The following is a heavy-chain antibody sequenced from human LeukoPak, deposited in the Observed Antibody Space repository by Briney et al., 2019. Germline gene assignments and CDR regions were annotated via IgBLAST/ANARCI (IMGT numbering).Heavy chain of an antibody. CDR2: IQFDGTNK. D-gene: IGHD3-22*01. Sequence: PGGSLRLSCAASGFTFSSYEMNWVRQAPGKGLEWVTFIQFDGTNKYYADSVKGQFTISRDNSKNTLYLQMNSLRPEDTAVYYCAKKWSGDYDSSGINDAFDVWGQGAMVTVSS. J-gene: IGHJ3*01. CDR1: GFTFSSYE. CDR3: AKKWSGDYDSSGINDAFDV. V-gene: IGHV3-30*02.